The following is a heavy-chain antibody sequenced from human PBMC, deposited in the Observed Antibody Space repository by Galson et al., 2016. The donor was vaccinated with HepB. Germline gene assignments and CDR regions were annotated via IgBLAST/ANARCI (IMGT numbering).Heavy chain of an antibody. D-gene: IGHD3-22*01. CDR2: ISASGGST. CDR1: GFTFTNNA. V-gene: IGHV3-23*01. J-gene: IGHJ4*02. CDR3: ARTSSRGLVMGGDYFDS. Sequence: SLRLSCAASGFTFTNNAMTWVRQAPGKGLEWVSTISASGGSTYHANSVRGRFTISRDSSKNTLFLHMSSLRAEDTAVYYCARTSSRGLVMGGDYFDSWGQGTLVTVSS.